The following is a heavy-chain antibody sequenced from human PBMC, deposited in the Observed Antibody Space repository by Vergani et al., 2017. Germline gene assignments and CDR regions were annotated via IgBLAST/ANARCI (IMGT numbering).Heavy chain of an antibody. CDR2: IIPIFGTA. CDR3: ARXRSSYGDRGFGFDY. CDR1: GGTFSSYA. Sequence: QVQLVQSGAEVKKPGSSVEVSCKASGGTFSSYAISWVRQAPGQGLEWMGGIIPIFGTANYAQKFQGRVTITADESTSTAYMELSSLRSEDTAVYYCARXRSSYGDRGFGFDYWGQGTLVTVSS. V-gene: IGHV1-69*01. D-gene: IGHD3-10*01. J-gene: IGHJ4*02.